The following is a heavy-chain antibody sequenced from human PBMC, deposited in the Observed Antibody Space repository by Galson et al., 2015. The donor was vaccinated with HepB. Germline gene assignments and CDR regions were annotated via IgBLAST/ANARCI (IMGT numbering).Heavy chain of an antibody. Sequence: SLRLSCAASGFTFSSYAMSWVRQAPGKGLEWVSAISGSGGSTYYADSVKGRFTISRDNSKNTLYLQMNSLRAEDTAVYYCAKCYYYDILTGPDYWGQGTLVTVSS. CDR1: GFTFSSYA. D-gene: IGHD3-9*01. J-gene: IGHJ4*02. CDR3: AKCYYYDILTGPDY. V-gene: IGHV3-23*01. CDR2: ISGSGGST.